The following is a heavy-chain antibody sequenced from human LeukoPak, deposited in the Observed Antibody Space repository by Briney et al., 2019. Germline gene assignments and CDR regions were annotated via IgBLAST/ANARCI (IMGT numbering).Heavy chain of an antibody. CDR3: ARGQRVFDY. D-gene: IGHD6-25*01. CDR2: ISSSSSTI. Sequence: PGGSLRLSCAASGFTFSSYSMNWVRQAPGKGLEWVSYISSSSSTIYYADSVKGRFTISRDNAKNSLYLQMNSLRVEDTAVYYCARGQRVFDYWGQGTLVTVSS. CDR1: GFTFSSYS. J-gene: IGHJ4*02. V-gene: IGHV3-48*04.